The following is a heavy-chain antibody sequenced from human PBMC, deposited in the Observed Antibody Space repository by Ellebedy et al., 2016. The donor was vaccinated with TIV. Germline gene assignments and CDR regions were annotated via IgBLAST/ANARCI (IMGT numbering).Heavy chain of an antibody. CDR1: GFTFSSYT. CDR2: ISSTSNYI. D-gene: IGHD1-7*01. Sequence: GGSLRLXCAASGFTFSSYTMNWVRQAPGKGLEWVSSISSTSNYIYYADSVKGRFTISRDNARNSLHLQMNSLRVEDTAVYYCARMTGTTGPNWGQGTLVTVSS. J-gene: IGHJ4*02. V-gene: IGHV3-21*01. CDR3: ARMTGTTGPN.